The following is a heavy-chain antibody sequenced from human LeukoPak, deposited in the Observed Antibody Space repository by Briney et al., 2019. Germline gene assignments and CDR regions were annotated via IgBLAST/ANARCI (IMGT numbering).Heavy chain of an antibody. CDR1: GVSISGGSYY. D-gene: IGHD6-19*01. V-gene: IGHV4-61*02. J-gene: IGHJ3*02. Sequence: PSQTLSLTCTVSGVSISGGSYYWNWIRQPAGKGLEWIGRIYTSGSTYYNPSLKSRVTLSVDTSKNQFSLMLSSVTAADTAVYYCAREVSGWYLSKDAFDIWGQGTMVTVSS. CDR3: AREVSGWYLSKDAFDI. CDR2: IYTSGST.